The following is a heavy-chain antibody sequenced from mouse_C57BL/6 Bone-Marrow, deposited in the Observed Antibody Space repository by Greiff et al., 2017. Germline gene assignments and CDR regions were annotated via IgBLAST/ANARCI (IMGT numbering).Heavy chain of an antibody. CDR1: GYTFTSYG. D-gene: IGHD2-14*01. J-gene: IGHJ3*01. CDR2: IYHGSGNT. Sequence: VKLQQSGAELARPGASVKLSCKASGYTFTSYGMSWVQQRPGQGLEWIGEIYHGSGNTYYNEKFKGKATITGDKSTSTVYLELRRLTSEDSAVYYCARGYFWFAYWGQGTLVTVSA. CDR3: ARGYFWFAY. V-gene: IGHV1-81*01.